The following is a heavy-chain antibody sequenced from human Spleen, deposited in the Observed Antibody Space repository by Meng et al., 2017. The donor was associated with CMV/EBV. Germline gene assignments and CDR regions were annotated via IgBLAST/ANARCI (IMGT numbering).Heavy chain of an antibody. CDR1: FTVDDYG. D-gene: IGHD2-21*02. CDR2: IGDSGRST. CDR3: ARDPGYCGGGDCYYFDY. V-gene: IGHV3-23*01. Sequence: FTVDDYGMSGVRQAPGKGLECVSTIGDSGRSTYSADSVKGRFTISRDNSKNTLYLQMNSLRAEDTAIYYCARDPGYCGGGDCYYFDYWGQGTLVTVSS. J-gene: IGHJ4*02.